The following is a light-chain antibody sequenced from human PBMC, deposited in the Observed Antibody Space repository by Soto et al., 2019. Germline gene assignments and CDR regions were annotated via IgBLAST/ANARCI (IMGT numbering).Light chain of an antibody. CDR2: DVN. CDR3: CSYAGSYTWV. CDR1: SSDVGNYNY. Sequence: QSVLTQPRSVSGSPGQSVTISCTGTSSDVGNYNYVSWYQQHPGKAPKVMIYDVNKWPSGVPDRFSGSKSGNTASLTISGPQAEDEADYYCCSYAGSYTWVFGGGTKLTVL. V-gene: IGLV2-11*01. J-gene: IGLJ3*02.